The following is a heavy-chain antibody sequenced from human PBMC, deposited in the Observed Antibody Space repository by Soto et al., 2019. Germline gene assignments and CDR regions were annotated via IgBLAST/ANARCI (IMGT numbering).Heavy chain of an antibody. CDR1: GYSLTSYD. V-gene: IGHV1-8*01. D-gene: IGHD6-13*01. CDR2: MNPNSGNT. Sequence: GASVKVSCEASGYSLTSYDMNWVRQATGQGLEWMGWMNPNSGNTGYAQKFQGRVTMTRNTSISTAYMELSSLRSEDTAVYYCASSSWTLDAFDIWGQGTMVTVSS. CDR3: ASSSWTLDAFDI. J-gene: IGHJ3*02.